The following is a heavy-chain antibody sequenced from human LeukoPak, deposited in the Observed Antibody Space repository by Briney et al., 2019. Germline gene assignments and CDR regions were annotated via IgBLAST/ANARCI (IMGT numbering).Heavy chain of an antibody. D-gene: IGHD6-13*01. CDR3: ARAGPSSSWLQFDY. Sequence: WESLRLSCAASGFTFSSDGMSGCLQAPPRGLQWVSVISGSGGSTNYAPSVKGRVTISIDNSKNPLSLEMNRLTAEDTAVYYFARAGPSSSWLQFDYWGQGTLVTVSS. V-gene: IGHV3-23*01. J-gene: IGHJ4*02. CDR2: ISGSGGST. CDR1: GFTFSSDG.